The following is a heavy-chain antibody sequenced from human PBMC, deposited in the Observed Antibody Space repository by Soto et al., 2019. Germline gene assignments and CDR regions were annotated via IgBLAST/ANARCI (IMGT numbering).Heavy chain of an antibody. J-gene: IGHJ4*02. CDR1: GFTFDHYA. D-gene: IGHD6-19*01. CDR2: ISWNSGSI. Sequence: HPGGSLRLSCAASGFTFDHYAMHWVRQAPGKGLEWVSGISWNSGSIGYADSVKGRFTISRDNVKNSLYLQMNSLRTEDTALYYCAKGPPATSGWYYFDYWGQGTLVTVSS. V-gene: IGHV3-9*01. CDR3: AKGPPATSGWYYFDY.